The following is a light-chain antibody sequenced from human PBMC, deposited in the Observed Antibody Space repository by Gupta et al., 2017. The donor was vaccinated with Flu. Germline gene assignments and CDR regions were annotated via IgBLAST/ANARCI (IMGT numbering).Light chain of an antibody. Sequence: GDRVSSNCRASHDINSYLAWYQQKPGKAPKPLISAASTLDSGVPSRFSGSGSGTDFSLKITNLQAEDFATYYCELLNLYPPAFGAGTKVEIK. CDR1: HDINSY. CDR2: AAS. V-gene: IGKV1-9*01. CDR3: ELLNLYPPA. J-gene: IGKJ4*01.